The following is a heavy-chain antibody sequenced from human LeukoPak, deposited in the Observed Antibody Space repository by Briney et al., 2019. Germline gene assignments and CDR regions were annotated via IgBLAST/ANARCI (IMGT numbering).Heavy chain of an antibody. CDR1: GFTFGDYA. CDR2: IRSKTYGGTT. CDR3: TRDPTGDYYDSSGYHYY. Sequence: KAGGSLRLSCTASGFTFGDYAMTWFRQAPGKGLEWVGFIRSKTYGGTTEYATSVKGRFTISRDDSKSIAYLQMNSLKTDDTAVYYCTRDPTGDYYDSSGYHYYWGQGTLVTVSS. D-gene: IGHD3-22*01. V-gene: IGHV3-49*05. J-gene: IGHJ4*02.